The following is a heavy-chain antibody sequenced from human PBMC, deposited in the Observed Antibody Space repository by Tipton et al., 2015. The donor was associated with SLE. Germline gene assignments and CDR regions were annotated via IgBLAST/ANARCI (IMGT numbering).Heavy chain of an antibody. CDR3: ARDLGRSRITIFGGFDF. Sequence: TLSLTCTVSGGSITSYYGGWIRQPPVKGLEWIGSASDSGDTHYSPSLKSRVTIAVDTSKNQFSLKLTSVTAADTAVYYCARDLGRSRITIFGGFDFWGQGTLVTVSS. CDR1: GGSITSYY. J-gene: IGHJ4*02. CDR2: ASDSGDT. D-gene: IGHD3-3*01. V-gene: IGHV4-59*01.